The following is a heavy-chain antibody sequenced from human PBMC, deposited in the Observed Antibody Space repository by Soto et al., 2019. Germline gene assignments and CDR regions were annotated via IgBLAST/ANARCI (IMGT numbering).Heavy chain of an antibody. V-gene: IGHV3-11*01. J-gene: IGHJ6*02. D-gene: IGHD3-22*01. CDR1: GFTFSSYA. CDR2: ISSSGSII. Sequence: GGSLRLSCAASGFTFSSYAMSWIRQAPGKGLEWVSDISSSGSIIYYADSVKGRFTISRDNAKNSLYLQMNSLRAEDTAVYYCARVNGYYYYGMDVWGQGTTVTVSS. CDR3: ARVNGYYYYGMDV.